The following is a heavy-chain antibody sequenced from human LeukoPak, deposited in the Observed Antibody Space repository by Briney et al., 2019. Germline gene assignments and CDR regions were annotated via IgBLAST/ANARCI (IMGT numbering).Heavy chain of an antibody. D-gene: IGHD6-19*01. Sequence: PGGSLRLSCAASGFTFSNYEMNWVRQAPGNGLDWVSSISSSGSTIYYADSVKGRFTISRDNAKKSLYLQMNNLRAEDTAVYYCAVGYRSGWFFDYWGQGTLVTVSS. CDR3: AVGYRSGWFFDY. J-gene: IGHJ4*02. CDR2: ISSSGSTI. CDR1: GFTFSNYE. V-gene: IGHV3-48*03.